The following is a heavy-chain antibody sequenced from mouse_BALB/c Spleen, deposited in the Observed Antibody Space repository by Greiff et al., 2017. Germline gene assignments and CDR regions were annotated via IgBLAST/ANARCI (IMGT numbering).Heavy chain of an antibody. J-gene: IGHJ2*01. CDR1: GFNIKDTY. D-gene: IGHD1-1*01. Sequence: VQLQQSGAELVKPGASVKLSCTASGFNIKDTYMHWVKQRPEQGLEWIGRIDPANGNTKYDPKFQGKATITADTSSNTAYLQLSSLTSEDTAVYYCARWVYYYGSSWGYFDYWGQGTTLTVSS. CDR3: ARWVYYYGSSWGYFDY. V-gene: IGHV14-3*02. CDR2: IDPANGNT.